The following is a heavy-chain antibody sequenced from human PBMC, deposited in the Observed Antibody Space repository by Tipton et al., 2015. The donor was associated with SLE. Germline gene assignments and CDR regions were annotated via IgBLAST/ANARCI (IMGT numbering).Heavy chain of an antibody. D-gene: IGHD2-15*01. CDR1: GGSISSYY. CDR2: IYYRGST. J-gene: IGHJ4*02. Sequence: TLSLTCTVSGGSISSYYWSWIRQPPGKGLEWIGYIYYRGSTNYNPSLKSRVTISVDTSKNQFSLKLSSVTAADTAVYYCARAPQGIFDYWGQGTLVTVAA. CDR3: ARAPQGIFDY. V-gene: IGHV4-59*01.